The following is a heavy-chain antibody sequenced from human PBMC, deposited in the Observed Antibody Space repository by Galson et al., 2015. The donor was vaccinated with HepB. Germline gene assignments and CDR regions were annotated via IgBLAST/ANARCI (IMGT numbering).Heavy chain of an antibody. V-gene: IGHV3-30*18. CDR2: ISYDGSNN. D-gene: IGHD3-10*01. CDR3: AKDFTPLWFGELPDY. J-gene: IGHJ4*02. CDR1: GFTFSSYG. Sequence: SLRLSCAASGFTFSSYGMHWVRQAPGKGLEWVAVISYDGSNNYYADSVKGRFTISRDNSKNTLYLQMNSLRAEDTAVYYCAKDFTPLWFGELPDYWGQGTLVTVSS.